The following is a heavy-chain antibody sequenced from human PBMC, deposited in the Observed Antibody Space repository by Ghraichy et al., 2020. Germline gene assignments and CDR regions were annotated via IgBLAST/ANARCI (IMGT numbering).Heavy chain of an antibody. CDR3: ARGALSQNPYFQH. CDR1: GYTFTGYY. J-gene: IGHJ1*01. V-gene: IGHV1-69*13. D-gene: IGHD3-9*01. Sequence: SVKVSCKASGYTFTGYYMHWVRQAPGQGLEWMGGIIPIFGTANYAQKFQGRVTITADESTSTAYMELSSLRSEDTAVYYCARGALSQNPYFQHWGQGTLVTVSS. CDR2: IIPIFGTA.